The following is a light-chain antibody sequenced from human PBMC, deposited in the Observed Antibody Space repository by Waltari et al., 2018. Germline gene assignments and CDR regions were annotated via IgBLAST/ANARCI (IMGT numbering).Light chain of an antibody. CDR3: QQYKSYPYT. CDR2: KAS. J-gene: IGKJ2*01. Sequence: DIQMTQSPSTLSASVGDRVTITCRASQSISSWLAWYQQKPGKAPKLLIYKASSLESGVQSRFSGSGYGTEFTLTISSLQPDDFATYYCQQYKSYPYTFGQGTKLEIK. V-gene: IGKV1-5*03. CDR1: QSISSW.